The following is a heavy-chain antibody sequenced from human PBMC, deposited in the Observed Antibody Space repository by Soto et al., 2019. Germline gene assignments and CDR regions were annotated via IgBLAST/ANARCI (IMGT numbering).Heavy chain of an antibody. J-gene: IGHJ4*02. V-gene: IGHV1-69*04. CDR3: AREGTISGGGSKFDY. CDR2: IIPILGIA. CDR1: GGTFSSYT. D-gene: IGHD2-15*01. Sequence: GASVKVSCKASGGTFSSYTISWVRQAPGQGLEWMGRIIPILGIANYAQKFQGRVTITADKSTSTAYMELSSLRSEDTAVYYCAREGTISGGGSKFDYWGQGTLVTVSS.